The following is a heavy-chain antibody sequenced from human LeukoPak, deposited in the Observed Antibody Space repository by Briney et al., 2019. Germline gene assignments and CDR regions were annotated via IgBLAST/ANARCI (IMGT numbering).Heavy chain of an antibody. CDR3: ASGIRERGFDS. J-gene: IGHJ4*02. Sequence: GGSLRLSCADSEFILSTYAMNWVRQAPGRGLEWVSSISPSGSAIFYAHSVKGRFTISRDNAKNSLYLQMNSLRAEDTALYFCASGIRERGFDSWGQGTLVTVSS. V-gene: IGHV3-21*01. CDR2: ISPSGSAI. CDR1: EFILSTYA. D-gene: IGHD1-1*01.